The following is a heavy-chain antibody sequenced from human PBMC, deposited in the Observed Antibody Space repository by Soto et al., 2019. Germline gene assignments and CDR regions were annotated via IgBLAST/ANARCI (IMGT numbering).Heavy chain of an antibody. J-gene: IGHJ4*02. CDR1: GFSLANFP. CDR2: ISPRGDNI. Sequence: GGSLRLSCLASGFSLANFPMNWFRQTPGKGLDWISYISPRGDNIYYAESVKGRFTISRDNARNSLFLQLNSLRDEDAALYYCAMGPHPNIAWPYYFDSWGKGDPVISSS. CDR3: AMGPHPNIAWPYYFDS. D-gene: IGHD2-21*01. V-gene: IGHV3-48*02.